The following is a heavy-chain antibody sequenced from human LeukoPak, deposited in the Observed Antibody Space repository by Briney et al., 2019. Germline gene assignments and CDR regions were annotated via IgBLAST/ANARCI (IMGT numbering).Heavy chain of an antibody. D-gene: IGHD2-15*01. Sequence: GGSLRLSCAASGFTFSDYWMHWVRQAPGKGLEWVSRIIGDWSTTIYADSVKGRFTISRDNAENTMYLQMNSLRVEDTAVYYCTRRVSATRWFDPWGQGTLVTVSS. CDR2: IIGDWSTT. CDR3: TRRVSATRWFDP. CDR1: GFTFSDYW. J-gene: IGHJ5*02. V-gene: IGHV3-74*01.